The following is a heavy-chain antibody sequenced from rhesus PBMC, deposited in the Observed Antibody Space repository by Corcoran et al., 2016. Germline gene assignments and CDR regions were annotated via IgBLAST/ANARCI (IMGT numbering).Heavy chain of an antibody. CDR3: ARTPWSTDY. CDR1: GGSISNNW. V-gene: IGHV4-173*01. J-gene: IGHJ4*01. D-gene: IGHD6-13*01. CDR2: VSGSGGTS. Sequence: QLQLQESGPGLVKPSETLSLSCAVSGGSISNNWCTWIRQPPGKGLEWIGRVSGSGGTSNYNPSLKSRVTISTDTSKSQFSLKLSSVTAADTAVYYCARTPWSTDYWGQGVLVTVSS.